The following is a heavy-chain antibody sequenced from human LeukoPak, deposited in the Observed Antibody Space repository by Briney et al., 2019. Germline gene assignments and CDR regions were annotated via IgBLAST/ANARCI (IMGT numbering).Heavy chain of an antibody. Sequence: PGGSLRLSCSASGFTFSNYEMNWVRQAPGKGLEWVSYIASSGSTIYYADSVKGRFTISRDNAKSSLYLQMNSLRADDTAVYYGATSRGYFFRWFQHWGQGTLVTVSS. CDR1: GFTFSNYE. D-gene: IGHD3-22*01. J-gene: IGHJ1*01. V-gene: IGHV3-48*03. CDR3: ATSRGYFFRWFQH. CDR2: IASSGSTI.